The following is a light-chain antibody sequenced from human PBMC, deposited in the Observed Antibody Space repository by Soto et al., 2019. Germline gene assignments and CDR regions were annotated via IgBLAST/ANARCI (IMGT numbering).Light chain of an antibody. Sequence: DIVMTQSPLSLPVTPGEPASISCRSSQSLLDSNGYNYLDWYLQKPDQSPQHLIYLGSNRASGVPDRYSGSGSGKDFTLKISRVEAEDVGVYYCMQALQTPPTFGQGTKVDIK. CDR1: QSLLDSNGYNY. J-gene: IGKJ1*01. CDR2: LGS. V-gene: IGKV2-28*01. CDR3: MQALQTPPT.